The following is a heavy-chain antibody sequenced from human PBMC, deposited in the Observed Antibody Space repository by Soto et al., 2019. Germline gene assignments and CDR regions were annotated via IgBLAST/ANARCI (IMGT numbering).Heavy chain of an antibody. CDR2: VYRTEST. J-gene: IGHJ4*02. V-gene: IGHV4-4*02. CDR3: ARARATIAAAAIFDC. Sequence: LETLSLTCAVSGGSISTSNWWSWVRQPPGKGLEWIGEVYRTESTNYNPSLESRVIVSVDKSKNQFSLKLTSVTAADTAVYYCARARATIAAAAIFDCWGQGTLVTVSS. CDR1: GGSISTSNW. D-gene: IGHD6-13*01.